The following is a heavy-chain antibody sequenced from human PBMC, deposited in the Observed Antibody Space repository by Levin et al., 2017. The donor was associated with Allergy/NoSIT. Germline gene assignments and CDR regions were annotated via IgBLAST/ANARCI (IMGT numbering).Heavy chain of an antibody. D-gene: IGHD6-19*01. CDR1: GFTFSSYW. J-gene: IGHJ6*02. V-gene: IGHV3-74*01. CDR2: INSDGSST. CDR3: ATTRGAVAGHYYYYGMDV. Sequence: GGSLRLSCAASGFTFSSYWMHWVRQAPGKGLVWVSRINSDGSSTSYADSVKGRFTISRDNAKNTLYLQMNSLRAEDTAVYYCATTRGAVAGHYYYYGMDVWGQGTTVTVSS.